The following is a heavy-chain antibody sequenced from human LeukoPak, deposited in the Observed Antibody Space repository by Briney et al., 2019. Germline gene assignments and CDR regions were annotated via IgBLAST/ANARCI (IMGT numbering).Heavy chain of an antibody. CDR3: AGRLRLGVPDV. J-gene: IGHJ6*04. CDR2: INHSGST. D-gene: IGHD3-16*01. V-gene: IGHV4-34*01. CDR1: GGSISSYY. Sequence: SETLSLTCTVSGGSISSYYWSWIRQPPGKGLEWIGEINHSGSTNYNPSLKSRVTISVDTSKNQFSLKLSSVTAADTAVYYCAGRLRLGVPDVWGKGTTVTISS.